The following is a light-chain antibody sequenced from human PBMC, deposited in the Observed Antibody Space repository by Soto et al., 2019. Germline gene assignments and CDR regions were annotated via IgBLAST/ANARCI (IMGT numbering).Light chain of an antibody. CDR1: SSDVGGYNY. Sequence: QSALTQPASVSGSPGQSVTISCTGTSSDVGGYNYVSWYQQQPGTVPKLVIYDVSNRPSGVYNRFSGSKSGNTASLTISGLQAEDVANYYSSSYTSSSTHVFGSGTKLTVL. V-gene: IGLV2-14*03. CDR2: DVS. CDR3: SSYTSSSTHV. J-gene: IGLJ1*01.